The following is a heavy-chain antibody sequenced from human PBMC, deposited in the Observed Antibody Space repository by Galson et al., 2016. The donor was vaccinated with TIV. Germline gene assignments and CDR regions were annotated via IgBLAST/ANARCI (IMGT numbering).Heavy chain of an antibody. Sequence: PALVKPTQTLTLTCSFSGFSLSTSGMCVSWIRRPPGKALEWLARIDWDDDIYYSPFMKTRLTVSKDTSKNQVVLTMTNLDPVDTATYYCARTSYYYDSSGYYEGILYFDYWGQGSRVTVSS. D-gene: IGHD3-22*01. V-gene: IGHV2-70*11. J-gene: IGHJ4*02. CDR3: ARTSYYYDSSGYYEGILYFDY. CDR1: GFSLSTSGMC. CDR2: IDWDDDI.